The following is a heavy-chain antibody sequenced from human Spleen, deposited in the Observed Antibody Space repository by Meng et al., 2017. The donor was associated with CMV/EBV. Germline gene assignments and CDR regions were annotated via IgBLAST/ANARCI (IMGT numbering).Heavy chain of an antibody. J-gene: IGHJ5*02. Sequence: SVKVSCQASVGTFTNYAISWVRQAPGQGLEWMGGIIPVFTTAVYAQKFQDRLTITTDRSTSTAYMELRSLRSEDTAIYYCARVAGNEGFDPWGQGTLGTVSS. CDR1: VGTFTNYA. D-gene: IGHD4-23*01. V-gene: IGHV1-69*05. CDR3: ARVAGNEGFDP. CDR2: IIPVFTTA.